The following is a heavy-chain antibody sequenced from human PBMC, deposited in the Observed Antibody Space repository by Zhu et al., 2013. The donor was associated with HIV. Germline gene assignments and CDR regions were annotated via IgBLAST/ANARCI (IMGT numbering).Heavy chain of an antibody. J-gene: IGHJ4*02. Sequence: QVQLVQSGAEVKKPGASVKVSCKASGYTFTGYYMHWVRQAPGQGLEWMGWINPNSGGTNYAQKFQGRVTMTRDTSISTAYMELSRLRSDDTAVYYCARGTYYYDSSGYYREYYFDYWGQGTLVTVSS. D-gene: IGHD3-22*01. CDR2: INPNSGGT. CDR1: GYTFTGYY. CDR3: ARGTYYYDSSGYYREYYFDY. V-gene: IGHV1-2*02.